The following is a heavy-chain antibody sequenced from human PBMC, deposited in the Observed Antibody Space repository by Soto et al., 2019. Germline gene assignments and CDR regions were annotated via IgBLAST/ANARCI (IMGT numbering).Heavy chain of an antibody. CDR2: IIPIFGTA. CDR1: GGTFSSYA. J-gene: IGHJ2*01. CDR3: ARSLGYCSGGSRRPYWYFDL. Sequence: ASVKVSCKASGGTFSSYAISLVRQAPGQGLEWMGGIIPIFGTANYAQKFQGRVTITADESTSTAYMELSSLRSEDTAVYYCARSLGYCSGGSRRPYWYFDLWGRGTLVTVSS. D-gene: IGHD2-15*01. V-gene: IGHV1-69*13.